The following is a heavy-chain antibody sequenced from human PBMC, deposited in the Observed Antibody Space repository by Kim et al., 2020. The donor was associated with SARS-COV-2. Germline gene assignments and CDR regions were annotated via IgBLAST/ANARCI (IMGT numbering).Heavy chain of an antibody. CDR2: INARRTT. Sequence: GGSLRLSCAASGFSFVDYAMGWVRQAPGKGLEWVSTINARRTTYYSDSVKGRFTISRDSSKNVVALQMNSLRADDTAVYYCAKTIVEARFFDYWGQGTLV. CDR1: GFSFVDYA. V-gene: IGHV3-23*01. CDR3: AKTIVEARFFDY. J-gene: IGHJ4*02. D-gene: IGHD6-6*01.